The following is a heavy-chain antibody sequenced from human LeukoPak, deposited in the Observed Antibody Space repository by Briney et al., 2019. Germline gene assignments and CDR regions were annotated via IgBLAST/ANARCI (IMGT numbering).Heavy chain of an antibody. CDR2: IWYDGSNK. Sequence: GGSLRLSCAASGFXFSSYGIHWVRQAPGKGLEWVAVIWYDGSNKYCADSVKGRFTISRDNSKNTLYLQVNSLRAEDTAVYYCARARNDYDSSGFSALDLWGQGTLVTVSS. D-gene: IGHD3-22*01. CDR3: ARARNDYDSSGFSALDL. CDR1: GFXFSSYG. J-gene: IGHJ5*02. V-gene: IGHV3-33*01.